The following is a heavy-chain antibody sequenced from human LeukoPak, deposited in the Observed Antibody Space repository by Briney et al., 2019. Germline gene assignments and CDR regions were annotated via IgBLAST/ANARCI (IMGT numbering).Heavy chain of an antibody. J-gene: IGHJ4*02. V-gene: IGHV3-11*01. CDR3: ARDTGVSYSGSPGIF. CDR1: GFIFNNFA. CDR2: ISSSGSTI. Sequence: PGGSLRLSCVASGFIFNNFAMSWVRQAPGKGLEWVSYISSSGSTIYYADSVKGRFTISRDNAKNSLYLQMNSLRAEDTAVYYCARDTGVSYSGSPGIFGGQGTLVTVSS. D-gene: IGHD1-26*01.